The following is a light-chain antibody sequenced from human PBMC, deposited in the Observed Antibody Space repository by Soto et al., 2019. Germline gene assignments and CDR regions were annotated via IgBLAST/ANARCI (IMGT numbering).Light chain of an antibody. Sequence: QSALTQPASVSGSPGQSITISCTGTSSDVGGYNYVSWYQQHPGKAPKLMIYDVSNRPSGVSNRLSGSKSGNTASLTISGLQAEDEADYYCSSYTSSSTPVVSGGGTKLTVL. CDR1: SSDVGGYNY. V-gene: IGLV2-14*01. CDR2: DVS. CDR3: SSYTSSSTPVV. J-gene: IGLJ2*01.